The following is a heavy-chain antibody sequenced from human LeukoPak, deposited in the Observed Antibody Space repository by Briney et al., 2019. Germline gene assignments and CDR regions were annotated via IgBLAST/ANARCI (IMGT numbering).Heavy chain of an antibody. V-gene: IGHV3-23*01. D-gene: IGHD5-12*01. J-gene: IGHJ4*02. CDR1: GFTFSSYA. Sequence: GGSLRLSCAASGFTFSSYAMSWVRQAPGKGLEWVSAISGSGGSTYYADSVKGRFTISRDNSKDTLYLQMNTLRAEDTAVYYCAKGGYSDYDPIDYWGQGTLVTVSS. CDR2: ISGSGGST. CDR3: AKGGYSDYDPIDY.